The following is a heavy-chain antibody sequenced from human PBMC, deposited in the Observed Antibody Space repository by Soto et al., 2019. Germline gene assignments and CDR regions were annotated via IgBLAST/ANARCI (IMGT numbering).Heavy chain of an antibody. Sequence: SETLSLTVAVYGGSFSCSYWSWIRQPTGQGLEWVYEINHSGNTNDNPSLKSRVTISLDTSRNQFSLKLSSVTAADTAVYYCARESRFLEWLNTYGMDVCAQGTTVTVYS. CDR2: INHSGNT. CDR1: GGSFSCSY. D-gene: IGHD3-3*01. J-gene: IGHJ6*02. V-gene: IGHV4-34*01. CDR3: ARESRFLEWLNTYGMDV.